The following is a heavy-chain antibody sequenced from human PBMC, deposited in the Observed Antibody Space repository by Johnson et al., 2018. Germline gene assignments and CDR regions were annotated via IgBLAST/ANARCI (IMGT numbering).Heavy chain of an antibody. CDR3: ERPWGSYRSDAFDI. D-gene: IGHD3-16*02. J-gene: IGHJ3*02. CDR2: INQDGGEK. V-gene: IGHV3-7*01. Sequence: VQLVESGGGLVQXGGSLRLSCAASGFTFSSYWMRWVRQAPGKGLEWVANINQDGGEKYYVDSVKGRFTISRDNAKNSLYLQMNSLRAEDTAGYYCERPWGSYRSDAFDIWGQGTMVTVSS. CDR1: GFTFSSYW.